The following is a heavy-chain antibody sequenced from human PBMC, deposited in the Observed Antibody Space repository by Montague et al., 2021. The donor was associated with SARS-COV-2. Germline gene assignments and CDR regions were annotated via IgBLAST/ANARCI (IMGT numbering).Heavy chain of an antibody. D-gene: IGHD1-1*01. V-gene: IGHV6-1*01. CDR1: GDSVSSHSAT. Sequence: CTISGDSVSSHSATWNWVRQSPSRGLEWLGRTYYRSKWYNDYAVSVRGRVTINPDTSKNQFSLQLNSVTPEDTAIYYCTSGREGNYNVMGVWGQGTTVTVSS. CDR3: TSGREGNYNVMGV. J-gene: IGHJ6*02. CDR2: TYYRSKWYN.